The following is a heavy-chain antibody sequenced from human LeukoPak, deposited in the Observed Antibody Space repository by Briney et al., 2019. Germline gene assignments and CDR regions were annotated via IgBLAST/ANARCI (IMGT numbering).Heavy chain of an antibody. CDR2: ISSSSSYI. D-gene: IGHD3-22*01. V-gene: IGHV3-21*01. CDR3: ARRDYYYDSSGPAHDAFDI. CDR1: GFTFSDYY. Sequence: GGSLRLSCAASGFTFSDYYMSWVRQAPGKGLEWVSSISSSSSYIYYADSVKGRFTISRDNAKNSLYLQMNSLRAEDTAVYYCARRDYYYDSSGPAHDAFDIWGQGTMVTVSS. J-gene: IGHJ3*02.